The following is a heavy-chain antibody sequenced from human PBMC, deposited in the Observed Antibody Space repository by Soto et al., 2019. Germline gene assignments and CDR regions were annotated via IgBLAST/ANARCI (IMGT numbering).Heavy chain of an antibody. D-gene: IGHD2-8*01. Sequence: PGGSLRLSCAASGFTVSSNYMSWVRQAPGKGLEWVGFIRSKAYGGTTEYAASVKGKFTISRDDSKSIAYLQMNSLKTEDTAAYYCTGDCTNGGCLPDAFDIWGQGTMVTVSS. CDR1: GFTVSSNY. V-gene: IGHV3-49*04. J-gene: IGHJ3*02. CDR3: TGDCTNGGCLPDAFDI. CDR2: IRSKAYGGTT.